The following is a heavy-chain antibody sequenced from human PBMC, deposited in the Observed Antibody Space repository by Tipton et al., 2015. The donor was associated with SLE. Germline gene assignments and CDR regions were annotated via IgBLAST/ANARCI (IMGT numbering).Heavy chain of an antibody. Sequence: SLRLSCAASGFTFSSYAMHWVRQAPGKGLEWVAVISYDGSNKYYADSVKGRFTISRDNSKNTLYLQMNSLRAEDTAVYYCASMVQGVHNWFDPWGQGTLVTVSS. D-gene: IGHD3-10*01. V-gene: IGHV3-30*04. CDR3: ASMVQGVHNWFDP. CDR1: GFTFSSYA. CDR2: ISYDGSNK. J-gene: IGHJ5*02.